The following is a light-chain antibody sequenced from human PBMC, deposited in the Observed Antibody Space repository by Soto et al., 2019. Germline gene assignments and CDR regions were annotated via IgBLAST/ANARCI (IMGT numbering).Light chain of an antibody. CDR3: QQYGTSLYT. Sequence: EIVLTQSPGTLSLSPGERATLSCRASQSISSSYLAWYQQKPGQAPRLLIYGASTRATGISDRFSGSGSGTDLTLTISRLEPEDFAVYYCQQYGTSLYTFGQGTKLEIK. J-gene: IGKJ2*01. CDR1: QSISSSY. CDR2: GAS. V-gene: IGKV3-20*01.